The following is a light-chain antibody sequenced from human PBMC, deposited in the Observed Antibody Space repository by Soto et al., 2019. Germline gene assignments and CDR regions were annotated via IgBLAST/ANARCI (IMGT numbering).Light chain of an antibody. CDR1: SSNIGTYT. CDR3: AAWDDSLNGPI. J-gene: IGLJ2*01. Sequence: QSVLTQPPSASGTPGQRFTISCSGGSSNIGTYTVSWYQQFPETAPKLLTYGNNQRPSGVPDRFSGSKSGTSASLSISGLQSDDEADYYCAAWDDSLNGPIFGGGTKLTVL. CDR2: GNN. V-gene: IGLV1-44*01.